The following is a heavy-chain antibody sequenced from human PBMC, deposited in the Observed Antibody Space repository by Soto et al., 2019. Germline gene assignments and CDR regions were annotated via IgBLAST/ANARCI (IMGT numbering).Heavy chain of an antibody. CDR1: GDTYTSYA. D-gene: IGHD3-22*01. CDR2: INAGNGNT. Sequence: GASVKATCEASGDTYTSYALHSVHHSNGQRLEWMGWINAGNGNTKYSQKFQGRVTITRDTSASTAYMELSSLRSEDTAVYYCARSWDCYDSSGNKDGAFDIWGQGTMVTVSS. J-gene: IGHJ3*02. CDR3: ARSWDCYDSSGNKDGAFDI. V-gene: IGHV1-3*01.